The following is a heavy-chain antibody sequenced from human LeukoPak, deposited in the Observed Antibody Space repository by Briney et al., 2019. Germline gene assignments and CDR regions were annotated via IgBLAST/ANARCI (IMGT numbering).Heavy chain of an antibody. V-gene: IGHV3-13*01. Sequence: LSGGSLRLSCAASGFTFSDYDMHWVRQATGKGLEWVSAIGTAGDTYYTGSVKGRFTISRENAKNSLYLQMNSLRAGDMAVYYCARVAKERVGGVYYFDYWGQGTLVTVSS. D-gene: IGHD1-1*01. CDR2: IGTAGDT. J-gene: IGHJ4*02. CDR3: ARVAKERVGGVYYFDY. CDR1: GFTFSDYD.